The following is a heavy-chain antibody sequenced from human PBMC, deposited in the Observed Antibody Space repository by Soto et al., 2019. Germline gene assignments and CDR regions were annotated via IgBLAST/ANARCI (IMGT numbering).Heavy chain of an antibody. CDR3: AKGTQSPKWFDP. J-gene: IGHJ5*02. Sequence: PGGSLRLSCAASGFTFSSYAMSWVRQAPGKGLEWVSAISGSGGSTYYADNVKGRFTISRDNSKNTLYLQMNSLRAEDTAVYYCAKGTQSPKWFDPWVQGTLVTVSS. CDR2: ISGSGGST. V-gene: IGHV3-23*01. CDR1: GFTFSSYA.